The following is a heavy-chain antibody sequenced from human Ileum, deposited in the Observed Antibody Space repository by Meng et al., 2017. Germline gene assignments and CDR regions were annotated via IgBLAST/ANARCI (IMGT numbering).Heavy chain of an antibody. CDR1: SGSISSNTY. CDR2: ISHSGSA. V-gene: IGHV4-4*02. CDR3: ARHGGYSQDF. Sequence: QGQRQASGPGLVRPSGTLSLTCAVSSGSISSNTYWSWVRQPPGKGLEWIGQISHSGSAYYNPSLKSRVTMSVDKSKSQFSLMLTSVTAADTAIYYRARHGGYSQDFWGQGTLVTVSS. D-gene: IGHD4-23*01. J-gene: IGHJ4*02.